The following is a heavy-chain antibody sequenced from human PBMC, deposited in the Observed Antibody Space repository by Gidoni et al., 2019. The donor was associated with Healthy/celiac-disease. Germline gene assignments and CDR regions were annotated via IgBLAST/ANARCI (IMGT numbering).Heavy chain of an antibody. D-gene: IGHD4-17*01. CDR1: GFTFSDYY. V-gene: IGHV3-11*01. CDR2: ISSSGSTI. CDR3: ARGGGPTVTSNWFDP. J-gene: IGHJ5*02. Sequence: GFTFSDYYMRWIRQAPGKGLEWVSYISSSGSTIYYADSVKGRLTLSRDNAKHSRYLQMNSLRAEDTAVDYCARGGGPTVTSNWFDPWGQGTLVTVSS.